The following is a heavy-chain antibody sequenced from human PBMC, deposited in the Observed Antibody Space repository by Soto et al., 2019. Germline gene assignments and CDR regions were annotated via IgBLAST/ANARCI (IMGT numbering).Heavy chain of an antibody. CDR1: GGSFSGYY. J-gene: IGHJ3*02. V-gene: IGHV4-34*01. Sequence: SETLSLTCAVYGGSFSGYYWSWIRQPPGKGLEWIGEINHSGTTNYNPSLKSRVTMSVDTTKNQFSLKLNFVTAADTAVYYCARVGYYDGSGYNAFNIWGQGTMVTVSS. CDR3: ARVGYYDGSGYNAFNI. CDR2: INHSGTT. D-gene: IGHD3-22*01.